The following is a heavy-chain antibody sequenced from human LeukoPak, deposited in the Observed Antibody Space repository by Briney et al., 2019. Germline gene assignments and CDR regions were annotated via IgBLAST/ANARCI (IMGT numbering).Heavy chain of an antibody. CDR2: INPSGGST. CDR3: ARSVWWRSRYFDP. Sequence: ASVTVSCTASGYTFTIYYMHWVRQAPGQGLEWMGIINPSGGSTSYAQKFQGRVTMTRDTSTSTVYMELSSLRSEDTAVYYCARSVWWRSRYFDPWGQGTLVTISS. V-gene: IGHV1-46*01. CDR1: GYTFTIYY. D-gene: IGHD3-16*01. J-gene: IGHJ5*02.